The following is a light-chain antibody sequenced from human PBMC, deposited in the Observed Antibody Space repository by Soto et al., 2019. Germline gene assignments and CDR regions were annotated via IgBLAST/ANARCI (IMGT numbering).Light chain of an antibody. CDR1: SSDVGSYDF. Sequence: QSVLTQPASVSGSPGQSITMSCTGNSSDVGSYDFVSWYQQPPGKAPKLLIYEVSNRPSGVSARFSGSKSDNTASLTISGLQAADEADYFCSSYSSSTVRYVFGSGTKLTVL. CDR2: EVS. V-gene: IGLV2-14*01. CDR3: SSYSSSTVRYV. J-gene: IGLJ1*01.